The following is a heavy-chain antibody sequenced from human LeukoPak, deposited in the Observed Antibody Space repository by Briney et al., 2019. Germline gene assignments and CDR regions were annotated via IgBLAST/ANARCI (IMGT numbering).Heavy chain of an antibody. J-gene: IGHJ5*02. CDR1: GGSISSYY. CDR3: ARGASSRDWFDP. V-gene: IGHV4-59*01. CDR2: IYYSGST. Sequence: SETLSLTCTVSGGSISSYYWGWIRQPPGKGQEWIGYIYYSGSTNYNPSLKSRVTISVDTSKNQFSLKLSSVTAADTAVYYCARGASSRDWFDPWGQGTLVTVSS.